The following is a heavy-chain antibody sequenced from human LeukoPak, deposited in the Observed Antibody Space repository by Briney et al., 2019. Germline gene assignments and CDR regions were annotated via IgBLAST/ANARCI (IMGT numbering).Heavy chain of an antibody. CDR2: IYYSGST. D-gene: IGHD6-25*01. Sequence: SETLSLTCTVSGGSISSYYWSWIRQPPGKGLEWIGYIYYSGSTNYNPSLKSRVTISVDTSKNDFSLRLSSVTAADTGIYYCVRDSSATLAFDIWGQGTMVTVS. CDR1: GGSISSYY. J-gene: IGHJ3*02. V-gene: IGHV4-59*12. CDR3: VRDSSATLAFDI.